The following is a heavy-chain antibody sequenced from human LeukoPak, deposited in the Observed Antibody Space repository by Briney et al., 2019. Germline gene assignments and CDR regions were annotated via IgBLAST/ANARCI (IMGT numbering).Heavy chain of an antibody. CDR1: GGSISSYY. CDR2: IYYSGST. CDR3: ARGVTAGSPWFDY. V-gene: IGHV4-59*01. Sequence: PSETLSLTCTVSGGSISSYYWSWIRQPPGKGLEWIGYIYYSGSTNYNPSLKSRVTISVDTSKNQFSLKLSSVTAADTAAYYCARGVTAGSPWFDYWGQGTLVTVSS. J-gene: IGHJ4*02. D-gene: IGHD6-13*01.